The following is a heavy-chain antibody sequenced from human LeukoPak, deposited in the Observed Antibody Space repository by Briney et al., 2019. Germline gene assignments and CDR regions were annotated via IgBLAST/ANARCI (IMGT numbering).Heavy chain of an antibody. V-gene: IGHV3-48*04. CDR1: GFSFSTYS. CDR3: ARHVEIPSAAPDYYYYYYMYV. D-gene: IGHD6-25*01. J-gene: IGHJ6*03. Sequence: PGGSLRLTCAASGFSFSTYSMNWVRQAPGKGLEWVAFISSSSDTINYPDSVKGRFTVSRDNSRNSLYLQMNSLRVEDTAVYSCARHVEIPSAAPDYYYYYYMYVWGIGTTVTVSS. CDR2: ISSSSDTI.